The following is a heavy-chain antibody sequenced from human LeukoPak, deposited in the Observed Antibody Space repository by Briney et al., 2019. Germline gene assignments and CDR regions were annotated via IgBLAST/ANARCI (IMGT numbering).Heavy chain of an antibody. V-gene: IGHV3-66*01. CDR1: EFTFSSYA. J-gene: IGHJ4*02. CDR3: ARVLGYSYGFPFDY. D-gene: IGHD5-18*01. CDR2: IYSGGST. Sequence: GGSLRLSCAASEFTFSSYAMQWVRQAPGKGLEWVSVIYSGGSTYYADSVKGRFTISRDNSKNTLYLQMNSLRAEDTAVYYCARVLGYSYGFPFDYWGQGTLVTVSS.